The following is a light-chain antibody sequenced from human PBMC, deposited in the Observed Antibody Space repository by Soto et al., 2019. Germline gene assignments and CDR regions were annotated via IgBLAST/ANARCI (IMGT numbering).Light chain of an antibody. J-gene: IGLJ1*01. Sequence: QPVLTQPPSASGSPGQSVTISCTGTSSDVGAYNYVSWYQQHPGKAPKLMIYEVSKRPSGVPDRFSGSKSGNTASLTVSGLQAEDEADYYCSSYAGSNNLIFGTGTKLTVL. CDR2: EVS. CDR3: SSYAGSNNLI. CDR1: SSDVGAYNY. V-gene: IGLV2-8*01.